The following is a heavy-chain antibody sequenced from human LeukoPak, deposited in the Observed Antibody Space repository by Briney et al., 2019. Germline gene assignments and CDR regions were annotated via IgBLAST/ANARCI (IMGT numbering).Heavy chain of an antibody. CDR1: GFTFRSYW. V-gene: IGHV3-7*03. CDR2: INLDGSVK. CDR3: AKWGDISHYYYYGMDV. Sequence: PGGSLRLSCAASGFTFRSYWMTWVRQAPGKGLEWVANINLDGSVKHCVDSVKGRFTISRDNAKNSLYLQMNSLRAEDTAVYYCAKWGDISHYYYYGMDVWGQGTTVTVSS. D-gene: IGHD3-9*01. J-gene: IGHJ6*02.